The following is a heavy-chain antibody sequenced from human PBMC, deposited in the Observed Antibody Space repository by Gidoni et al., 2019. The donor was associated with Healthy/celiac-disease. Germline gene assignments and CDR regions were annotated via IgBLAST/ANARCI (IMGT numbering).Heavy chain of an antibody. Sequence: QVQLVESGGGLFKPGGSRRLSCAASGFTFGCYSMSWIRQAPRKGLEWVSYISSSSSYTNYADSVKGRFTISRDNAKNSLYLQMNSLRAEDTAVYYCARSSLPYDSSGYSGYWGQGTLVTVSS. CDR2: ISSSSSYT. CDR1: GFTFGCYS. V-gene: IGHV3-11*06. CDR3: ARSSLPYDSSGYSGY. J-gene: IGHJ4*02. D-gene: IGHD3-22*01.